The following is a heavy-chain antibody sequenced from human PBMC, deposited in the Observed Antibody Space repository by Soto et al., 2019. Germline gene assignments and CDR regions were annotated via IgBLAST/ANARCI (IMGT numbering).Heavy chain of an antibody. CDR1: GYTFTSYY. CDR3: ARARGYCSSTSCYEPLQLFDY. CDR2: INAGNGNT. D-gene: IGHD2-2*01. V-gene: IGHV1-3*01. Sequence: ASVKVSCTASGYTFTSYYMHWVRQAPGQRLEWMGWINAGNGNTKYSQKFQGRVTITRDTSASTAYMELSSLRSEDTAVYYCARARGYCSSTSCYEPLQLFDYWGQGTLVTVSS. J-gene: IGHJ4*02.